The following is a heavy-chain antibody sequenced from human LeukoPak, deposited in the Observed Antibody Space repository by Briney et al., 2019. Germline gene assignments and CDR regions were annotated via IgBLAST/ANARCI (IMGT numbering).Heavy chain of an antibody. D-gene: IGHD4-17*01. CDR3: ARVSPNTVTTLQYFDY. V-gene: IGHV4-39*07. Sequence: SETLSLTCTVSGGSISSSSYSWDWIRQPPGKGLEWIGSIYYSGSTYYNPSLKSRVTISVNTSKNQFSLKLSSVTAADTAVYYCARVSPNTVTTLQYFDYWGQGTLVTVSS. CDR1: GGSISSSSYS. CDR2: IYYSGST. J-gene: IGHJ4*02.